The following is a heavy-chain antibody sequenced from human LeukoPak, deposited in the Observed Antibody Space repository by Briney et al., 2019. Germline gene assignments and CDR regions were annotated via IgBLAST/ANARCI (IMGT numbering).Heavy chain of an antibody. Sequence: GGSLRLSCAASGFTVSSNYMSWVRQAPGKGLEWVSAISGSGGSTYYADSVKGRFTISRDNSKNTLYLQMNSLRAEDTAVYYCAKQYYDILTGYYRDAFDIWGQGTMVTVSS. J-gene: IGHJ3*02. CDR1: GFTVSSNY. D-gene: IGHD3-9*01. CDR2: ISGSGGST. V-gene: IGHV3-23*01. CDR3: AKQYYDILTGYYRDAFDI.